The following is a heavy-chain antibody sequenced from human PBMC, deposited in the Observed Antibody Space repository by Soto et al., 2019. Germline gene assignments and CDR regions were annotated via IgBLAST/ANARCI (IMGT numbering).Heavy chain of an antibody. Sequence: PGGSLRLSCAASGFTFGNVAMAWVRQAPGKGLEWVSSISDNGGNTDYADSARGRFTLSRDNSKNTLYLQMNHLKAEDTAVYYCAKLYWNPRYFDSWGQGARVTVSS. D-gene: IGHD1-1*01. V-gene: IGHV3-23*01. J-gene: IGHJ4*02. CDR3: AKLYWNPRYFDS. CDR2: ISDNGGNT. CDR1: GFTFGNVA.